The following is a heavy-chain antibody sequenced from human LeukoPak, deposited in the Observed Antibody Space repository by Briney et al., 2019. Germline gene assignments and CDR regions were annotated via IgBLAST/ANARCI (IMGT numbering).Heavy chain of an antibody. J-gene: IGHJ4*02. CDR1: GFTFSSYA. D-gene: IGHD6-19*01. CDR2: ISGSGGST. Sequence: PGGSLRLSCAASGFTFSSYAMSWVRQAPGKGLEWGSAISGSGGSTYYADSVKGRFTISRDNSKNTLYLQMNSLRAEDTAVYYCAKARGAGTDSGYWGQGTLVTVSS. V-gene: IGHV3-23*01. CDR3: AKARGAGTDSGY.